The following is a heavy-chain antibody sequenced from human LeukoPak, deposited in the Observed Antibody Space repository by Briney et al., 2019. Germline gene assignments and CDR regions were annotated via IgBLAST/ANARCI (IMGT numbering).Heavy chain of an antibody. V-gene: IGHV3-15*01. D-gene: IGHD2-15*01. J-gene: IGHJ1*01. CDR3: NWYCSGGSCYSSFQH. CDR1: GFTFSNAW. CDR2: IKSKTDGGTT. Sequence: GGSLRLSCAASGFTFSNAWMRWVRQAPGKGLEWVGRIKSKTDGGTTDYAAPVKGRFTISRDDSKNTLYLQMNSLKTEDTAVYYCNWYCSGGSCYSSFQHWGQGTLVTVSS.